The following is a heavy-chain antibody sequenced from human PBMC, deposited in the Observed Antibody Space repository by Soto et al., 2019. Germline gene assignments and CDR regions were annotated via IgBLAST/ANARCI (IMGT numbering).Heavy chain of an antibody. CDR3: ARRSYYDSSGYLDLSHDAFDI. CDR1: GGSFSGYY. J-gene: IGHJ3*02. CDR2: INHSGST. Sequence: SSETLSLTCAVYGGSFSGYYWSWIRQPPGKGLEWIGEINHSGSTNYNPSLKSRVTISVDTSKNQFSLKLSSVTAADTAVYYCARRSYYDSSGYLDLSHDAFDIWGQGTMVTVSS. D-gene: IGHD3-22*01. V-gene: IGHV4-34*01.